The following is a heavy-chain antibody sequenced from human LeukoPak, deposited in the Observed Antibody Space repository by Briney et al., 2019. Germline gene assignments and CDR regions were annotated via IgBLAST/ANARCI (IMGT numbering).Heavy chain of an antibody. J-gene: IGHJ6*02. CDR1: GFTFSSYG. CDR2: ISYDGSNK. V-gene: IGHV3-30*18. Sequence: GSLRLSCAASGFTFSSYGMHWVRQAPSKGLEWVTVISYDGSNKYYADSVKGRFTISRDNSKNTLYLQMNSLRAEDTAVYYCAKDRNGMDVWGQRTTVTVSS. CDR3: AKDRNGMDV.